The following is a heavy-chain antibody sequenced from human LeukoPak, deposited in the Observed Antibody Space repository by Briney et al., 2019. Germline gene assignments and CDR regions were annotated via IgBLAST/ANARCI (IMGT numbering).Heavy chain of an antibody. D-gene: IGHD2-2*01. CDR3: GKDQSAVVVVPAAISLDY. V-gene: IGHV3-23*01. Sequence: GGSLRLSCAASGFTFSSYAMSWVRQAPGKGLEWVSAISGSGGSTYYADSVKGRFTISRDNSKNTLYLQMNSLRAEDTAVYYCGKDQSAVVVVPAAISLDYWGQGTLVTVSS. J-gene: IGHJ4*02. CDR2: ISGSGGST. CDR1: GFTFSSYA.